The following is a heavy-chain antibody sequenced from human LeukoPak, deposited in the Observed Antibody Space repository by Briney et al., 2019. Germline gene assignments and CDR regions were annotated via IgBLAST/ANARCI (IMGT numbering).Heavy chain of an antibody. D-gene: IGHD6-19*01. CDR2: ISYDGSNK. Sequence: GGSLRLSCAASGFTFSSYGMHWVRQAPGKGLEWVAIISYDGSNKYYADSVKGRFTISRDNSKNTLYLQMNSLRAEDTAVYYCAKYGQGGWYPLFDYWAREPWSPSPQ. V-gene: IGHV3-30*18. CDR1: GFTFSSYG. J-gene: IGHJ4*02. CDR3: AKYGQGGWYPLFDY.